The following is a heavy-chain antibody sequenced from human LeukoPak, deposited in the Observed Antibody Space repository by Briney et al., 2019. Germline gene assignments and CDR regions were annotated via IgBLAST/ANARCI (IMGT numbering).Heavy chain of an antibody. Sequence: SETLSLTCTVSGGSISSYYWSWLRQPPGKGLEWIGYIYYSGNTNYKPSLKSRVTISVDTSKNQLSLKLSSVTAADTAVYYCARGKSYWYFDLWGRGTLVTVPS. CDR2: IYYSGNT. D-gene: IGHD6-25*01. CDR3: ARGKSYWYFDL. J-gene: IGHJ2*01. V-gene: IGHV4-59*01. CDR1: GGSISSYY.